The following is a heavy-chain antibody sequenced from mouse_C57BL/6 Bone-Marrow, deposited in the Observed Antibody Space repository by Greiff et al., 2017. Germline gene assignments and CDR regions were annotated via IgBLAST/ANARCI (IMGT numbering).Heavy chain of an antibody. CDR2: IDPSDSYT. J-gene: IGHJ4*01. V-gene: IGHV1-50*01. Sequence: QVQLQQPGAELVKPGASVKLSCKASGYTFTSYWMQWVKQRPGQGLEWIGEIDPSDSYTNYNQKFKGKATLTVDTSSSTAYMQLSSLTSEDCAVYYCARETGTTYYYAMDYWGQGTSVTVSS. CDR3: ARETGTTYYYAMDY. D-gene: IGHD4-1*01. CDR1: GYTFTSYW.